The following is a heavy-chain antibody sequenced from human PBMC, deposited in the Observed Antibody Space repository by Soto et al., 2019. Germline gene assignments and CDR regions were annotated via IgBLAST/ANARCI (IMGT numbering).Heavy chain of an antibody. Sequence: SVKVSCQASGGAFSSYAISWVRQAPGQGLEWMGGIIPIFGTANYAQKFQGRVTITADESTSTAYMELSSLRSEDTAVYYCARVAYCGGDCPCFDYWGQGTLVTVSS. CDR1: GGAFSSYA. D-gene: IGHD2-21*02. V-gene: IGHV1-69*13. CDR3: ARVAYCGGDCPCFDY. CDR2: IIPIFGTA. J-gene: IGHJ4*02.